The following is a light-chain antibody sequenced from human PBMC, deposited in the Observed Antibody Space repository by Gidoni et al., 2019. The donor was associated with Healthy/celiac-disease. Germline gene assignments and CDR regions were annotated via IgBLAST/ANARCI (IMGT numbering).Light chain of an antibody. V-gene: IGKV3-15*01. J-gene: IGKJ4*01. Sequence: DIVMTQSPATLSVSPGERATLSCRASEIVRSYLAWYQQKPGQAPRLVIYGSSTRAASIPARFSGSGSGTEFTLTISSLQSEDFAVYYCQQYNKWPLTCGGGTKVEIK. CDR3: QQYNKWPLT. CDR2: GSS. CDR1: EIVRSY.